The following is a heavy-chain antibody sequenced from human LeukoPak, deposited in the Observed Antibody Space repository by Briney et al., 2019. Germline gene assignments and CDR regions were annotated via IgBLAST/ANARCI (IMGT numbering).Heavy chain of an antibody. CDR1: GFTFSDYY. D-gene: IGHD1-26*01. Sequence: GGSLRLSCAASGFTFSDYYMSWIRQAPGKGLEWVSYISSSGSTIYYADSVKGRFTISRDNAKNSLYLQMNSLRVEDTAVYYCARELREAKSGSYYISASYYYYYMDVWGKGTTVTISS. CDR2: ISSSGSTI. CDR3: ARELREAKSGSYYISASYYYYYMDV. J-gene: IGHJ6*03. V-gene: IGHV3-11*04.